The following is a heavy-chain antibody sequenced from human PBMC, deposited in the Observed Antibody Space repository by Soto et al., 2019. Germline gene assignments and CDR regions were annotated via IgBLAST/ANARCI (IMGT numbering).Heavy chain of an antibody. CDR1: GFTFSSYG. CDR2: ISYDGSNK. CDR3: AKDGSHYDILTGFPDP. Sequence: SLRLSCAASGFTFSSYGMHWVRQAPGKGLEWVAVISYDGSNKYYADSVKGRFTISRDNSKNTLYLQMNSLRAEDTAVYYCAKDGSHYDILTGFPDPWGQGTLVTVSS. V-gene: IGHV3-30*18. D-gene: IGHD3-9*01. J-gene: IGHJ5*02.